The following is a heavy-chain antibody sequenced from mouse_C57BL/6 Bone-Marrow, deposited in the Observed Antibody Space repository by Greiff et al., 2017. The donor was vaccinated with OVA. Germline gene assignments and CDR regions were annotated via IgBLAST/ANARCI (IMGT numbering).Heavy chain of an antibody. CDR3: ARIYYYGSSPDY. J-gene: IGHJ2*01. CDR2: ISDGGSYT. D-gene: IGHD1-1*01. Sequence: EVMLVESGGGLVKPGGSLKLSCAASGFTFSSYAMSWVRQTPEKRLEWVATISDGGSYTYYPDNVKGRFPISRDNAKNNLYLQMSHLKSEDTAMYYCARIYYYGSSPDYWGQGTTLTVSS. CDR1: GFTFSSYA. V-gene: IGHV5-4*03.